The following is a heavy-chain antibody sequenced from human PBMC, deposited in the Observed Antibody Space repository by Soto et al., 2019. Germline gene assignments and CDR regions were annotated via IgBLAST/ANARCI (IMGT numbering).Heavy chain of an antibody. CDR2: IYYSGST. Sequence: TLPLTCTVSGGSSISGGYCWSWIRQHPGKGLEWIGYIYYSGSTYYNPSLKSRVTISVDTSKNQFSLKLSSVTAADTAVYYCARVLVPAAIWFDPWGQGTLVTVSS. CDR3: ARVLVPAAIWFDP. D-gene: IGHD2-2*01. J-gene: IGHJ5*02. CDR1: GGSSISGGYC. V-gene: IGHV4-31*03.